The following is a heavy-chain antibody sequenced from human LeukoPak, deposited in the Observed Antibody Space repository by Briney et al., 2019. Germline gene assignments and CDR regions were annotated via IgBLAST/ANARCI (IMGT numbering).Heavy chain of an antibody. J-gene: IGHJ5*02. CDR3: ARSLPHINWFDP. V-gene: IGHV1-2*04. Sequence: ASVKVSCKASGYTFTGYYMHWVRQAPGQGLEWMGWINPNSGGTNYAQKFQGWVTMTRDTSISTAYMELSRLRSDDAAVYYCARSLPHINWFDPWGQGTLVTVSS. CDR2: INPNSGGT. CDR1: GYTFTGYY. D-gene: IGHD1-26*01.